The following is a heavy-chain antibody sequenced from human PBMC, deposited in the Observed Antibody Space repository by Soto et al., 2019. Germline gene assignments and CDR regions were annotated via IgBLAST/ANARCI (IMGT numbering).Heavy chain of an antibody. CDR2: IHWNDDK. Sequence: QITLKESGPTLVKPTQTLTLTCSFSGFSLSAYGVRVIWFRQPPGETLEWLALIHWNDDKRYSPYLKSRLTITKDTSKNQVVLTLTNLDPLDTGTYFCAHTKDSSGFLTSWGQGILGTVSS. V-gene: IGHV2-5*01. J-gene: IGHJ5*02. CDR3: AHTKDSSGFLTS. CDR1: GFSLSAYGVR. D-gene: IGHD3-22*01.